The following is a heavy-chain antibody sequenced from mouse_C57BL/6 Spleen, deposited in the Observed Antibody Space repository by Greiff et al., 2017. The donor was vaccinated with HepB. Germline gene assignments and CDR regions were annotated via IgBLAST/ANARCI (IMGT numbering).Heavy chain of an antibody. CDR3: ARAWVTWFAY. J-gene: IGHJ3*01. D-gene: IGHD2-13*01. V-gene: IGHV1-82*01. CDR2: IYPGDGDT. Sequence: QVHVKQSGPERVRPGASVKFSCKASGSAFSSSWMNWVKQRPGKGLEWIGRIYPGDGDTNYNGKFKGKATLTADKSSSTAYMQLSSLTSEDSAVYFCARAWVTWFAYWGQGTLVTVSA. CDR1: GSAFSSSW.